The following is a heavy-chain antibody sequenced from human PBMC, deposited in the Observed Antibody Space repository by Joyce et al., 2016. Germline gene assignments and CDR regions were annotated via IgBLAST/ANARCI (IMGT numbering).Heavy chain of an antibody. CDR1: GYYFHVSNYH. CDR3: ARHFTGGFGATLGSFDY. V-gene: IGHV4-39*01. D-gene: IGHD3-16*01. Sequence: QLQLQESGPGFVKPSETLSLTCSVPGYYFHVSNYHWAWIRQSPEKGLEWIGSVSDGGATHYNTSLGRRGTISVDRSKNQFSLRLASVTAADTAVYHCARHFTGGFGATLGSFDYWGQGILVVVSS. CDR2: VSDGGAT. J-gene: IGHJ4*02.